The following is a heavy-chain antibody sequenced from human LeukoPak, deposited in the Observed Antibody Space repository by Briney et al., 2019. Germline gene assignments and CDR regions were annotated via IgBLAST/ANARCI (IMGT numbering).Heavy chain of an antibody. CDR3: ARDPGYCSGGSCYSMGNY. CDR1: GFTFSSYA. J-gene: IGHJ4*02. D-gene: IGHD2-15*01. Sequence: PGGSLRLSCAASGFTFSSYAMHWVRQAPGKGLEWVAVISYDGSNKYYADSVKGRFTISRDNAKNSLYLQMNSLRAEDTAVYYCARDPGYCSGGSCYSMGNYWGQGTLVTVSS. V-gene: IGHV3-30-3*01. CDR2: ISYDGSNK.